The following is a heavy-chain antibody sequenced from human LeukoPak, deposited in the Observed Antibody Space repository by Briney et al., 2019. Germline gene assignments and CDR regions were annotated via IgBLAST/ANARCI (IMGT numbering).Heavy chain of an antibody. CDR3: ARDWVTGSGWVGALDI. V-gene: IGHV3-23*01. Sequence: GGSLRLSCAASGFTFSSYAMTWVRQAPGRGLEWVSGISGSGGNTYYADSVKGHFTISRDNSKNTLFLQMNSLTVDDTGVYYCARDWVTGSGWVGALDIWGQGTQVTVSS. CDR2: ISGSGGNT. J-gene: IGHJ3*02. D-gene: IGHD6-19*01. CDR1: GFTFSSYA.